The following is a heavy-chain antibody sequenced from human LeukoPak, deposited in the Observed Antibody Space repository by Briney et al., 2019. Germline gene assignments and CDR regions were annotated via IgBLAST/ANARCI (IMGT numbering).Heavy chain of an antibody. CDR1: GYTFTGYY. J-gene: IGHJ4*02. D-gene: IGHD1-26*01. CDR3: ARDAYSGSYSYYFDY. Sequence: ASVKVSCKASGYTFTGYYMHWVRQAPGQGLEWMGRINPNSGGTNYAPKFQGRVTMTRDTSISTAYMELSRLRSDDTAVYYCARDAYSGSYSYYFDYWGQGTLVTVSS. V-gene: IGHV1-2*06. CDR2: INPNSGGT.